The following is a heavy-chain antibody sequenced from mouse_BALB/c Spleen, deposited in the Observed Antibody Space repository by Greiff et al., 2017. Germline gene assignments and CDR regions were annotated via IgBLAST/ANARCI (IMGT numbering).Heavy chain of an antibody. J-gene: IGHJ4*01. D-gene: IGHD1-1*01. CDR2: ISSGGST. Sequence: EVQGVESGGGLVKPGGSLKLSCAASGFTFSSYAMSWVRQTPEKRLEWVASISSGGSTYYPDSVKGRFTISRDNARNILYLQMSSLRSEDTAMYYCARGIYYGSPYAMDYWGQGTSVTVSS. CDR1: GFTFSSYA. CDR3: ARGIYYGSPYAMDY. V-gene: IGHV5-6-5*01.